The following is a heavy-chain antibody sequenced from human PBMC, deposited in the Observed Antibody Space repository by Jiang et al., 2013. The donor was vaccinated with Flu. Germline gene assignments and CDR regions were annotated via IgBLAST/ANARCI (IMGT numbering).Heavy chain of an antibody. CDR3: SLREIVGSTTGGAFDI. D-gene: IGHD1-26*01. V-gene: IGHV5-10-1*01. J-gene: IGHJ3*02. Sequence: KGLEWMGRIDPSDSYIKYSPSFQGHVTISADKSISTAYLQWSSLKASDTAMYYCSLREIVGSTTGGAFDIWGQGTMVTVSS. CDR2: IDPSDSYI.